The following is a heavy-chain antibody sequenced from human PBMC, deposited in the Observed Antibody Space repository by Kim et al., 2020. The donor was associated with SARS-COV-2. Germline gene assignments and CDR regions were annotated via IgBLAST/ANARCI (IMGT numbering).Heavy chain of an antibody. V-gene: IGHV4-4*07. CDR1: GGFISGFY. Sequence: SETLSLTCSVSGGFISGFYWSWTRQAAGKGLEWIGRIYSSGSSNYNPSLQSRVSMSVDTSKNRFSLELNSVAAADTGVYFCTRDSAIIPFDYWGPGILVTVSS. CDR2: IYSSGSS. CDR3: TRDSAIIPFDY. J-gene: IGHJ4*02. D-gene: IGHD2-21*01.